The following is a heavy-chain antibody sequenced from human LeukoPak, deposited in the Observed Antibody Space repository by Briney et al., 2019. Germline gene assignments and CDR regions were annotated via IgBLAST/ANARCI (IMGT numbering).Heavy chain of an antibody. Sequence: TSETLSLTCTVSGGSISSGGYYWGWIRQPPGKGLEWIGYIYHSGSTYYNPSLKSRVTISVDRSKNQFSLKLSSVTAADTAVYYCAREGDLIAAPAAAPSGMDVWGKGTTVTVSS. CDR1: GGSISSGGYY. D-gene: IGHD6-6*01. CDR3: AREGDLIAAPAAAPSGMDV. CDR2: IYHSGST. V-gene: IGHV4-30-2*01. J-gene: IGHJ6*04.